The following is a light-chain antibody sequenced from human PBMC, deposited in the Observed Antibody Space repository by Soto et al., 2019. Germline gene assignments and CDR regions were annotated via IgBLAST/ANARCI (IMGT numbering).Light chain of an antibody. J-gene: IGKJ1*01. CDR1: QSISSW. CDR3: QQYNSYSQT. V-gene: IGKV1-5*01. Sequence: IQRTQSPSTLSASVGDRATITRVASQSISSWLAWYQQKPGKACKLLIYDASSLESGVPSRFRGSGSGTEFTITISSLQPDDFATYYCQQYNSYSQTVGQGTKVDIK. CDR2: DAS.